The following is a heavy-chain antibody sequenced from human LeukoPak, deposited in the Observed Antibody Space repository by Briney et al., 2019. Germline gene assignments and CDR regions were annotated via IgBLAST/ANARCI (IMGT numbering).Heavy chain of an antibody. Sequence: MPGKGLEWMGIIYPGDSDTRYSPSFHGQVTISADKSIGTAYLQWSSLKASDTAMYYCARRYDSSGPYWDYWGQGTLVTVSS. V-gene: IGHV5-51*01. CDR2: IYPGDSDT. CDR3: ARRYDSSGPYWDY. D-gene: IGHD3-22*01. J-gene: IGHJ4*02.